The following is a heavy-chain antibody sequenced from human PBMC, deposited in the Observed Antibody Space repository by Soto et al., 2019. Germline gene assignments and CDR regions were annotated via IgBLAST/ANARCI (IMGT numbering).Heavy chain of an antibody. CDR1: GGSISSSSYY. CDR3: ARHGGYDFWSSSYYYYYYMDV. J-gene: IGHJ6*03. D-gene: IGHD3-3*01. V-gene: IGHV4-39*01. CDR2: IYYSGST. Sequence: PSETLSLTCTVSGGSISSSSYYWGWIRQPPGKGLEWIGSIYYSGSTYYNPSLKSRVTISVDTSKNQFSLKLSSVTAADTAVYYCARHGGYDFWSSSYYYYYYMDVWGKGTTVTVSS.